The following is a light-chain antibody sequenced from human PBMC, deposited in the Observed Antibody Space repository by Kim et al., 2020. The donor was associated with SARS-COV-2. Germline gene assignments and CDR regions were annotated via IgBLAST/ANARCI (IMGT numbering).Light chain of an antibody. Sequence: SSELTQDSAVSVALGQTVRITCQGDSLRRYYASWYQQKPGQAPVLVIYGKNNRPSGIPDRFSGPSSGNTASLTITGAQAEEEADYYCKSRDSSGKVVFGGGTKLTVL. CDR2: GKN. V-gene: IGLV3-19*01. CDR1: SLRRYY. CDR3: KSRDSSGKVV. J-gene: IGLJ2*01.